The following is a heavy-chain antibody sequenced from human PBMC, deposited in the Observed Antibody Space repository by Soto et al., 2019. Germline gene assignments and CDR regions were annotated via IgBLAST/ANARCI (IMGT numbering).Heavy chain of an antibody. CDR1: GFTFSSYA. J-gene: IGHJ4*02. Sequence: GGSLRLSCAASGFTFSSYAMSWVRQAPGKGLEWVSAISGSGGSTYYADSVKGRFTISRDNSKNTLYLQMNSLRAEDTAVYYCAKDGMVFYGDPRPFDYWGQGTLVTVSS. CDR3: AKDGMVFYGDPRPFDY. CDR2: ISGSGGST. D-gene: IGHD4-17*01. V-gene: IGHV3-23*01.